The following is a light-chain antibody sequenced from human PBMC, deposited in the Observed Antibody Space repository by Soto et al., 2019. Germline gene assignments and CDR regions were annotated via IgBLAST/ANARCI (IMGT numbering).Light chain of an antibody. V-gene: IGLV2-14*01. CDR3: SSYATSGTPYV. CDR1: SSDVGGHNY. CDR2: DVS. Sequence: QSVLTQPASVSGSPGQSITISCTGTSSDVGGHNYVSWYQQHPGKAPKLMIYDVSNRPSGVSNRFSGSKSGNTASLTISGLQAEDEADYYCSSYATSGTPYVFATGTKLTVL. J-gene: IGLJ1*01.